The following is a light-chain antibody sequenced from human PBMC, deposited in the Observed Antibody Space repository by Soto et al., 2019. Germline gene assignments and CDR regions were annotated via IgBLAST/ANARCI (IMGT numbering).Light chain of an antibody. V-gene: IGLV2-23*03. CDR3: CSYAGRNTFVV. CDR2: EGT. Sequence: QSALTRPASVSGSPGQSITISCTGTSSDVGSYNLVSWYQQHPGKAPKLMIYEGTKRPSGVSNRFSGSKSGNTASLTISGLQAEDEADYHCCSYAGRNTFVVFGGGTKLTVL. CDR1: SSDVGSYNL. J-gene: IGLJ2*01.